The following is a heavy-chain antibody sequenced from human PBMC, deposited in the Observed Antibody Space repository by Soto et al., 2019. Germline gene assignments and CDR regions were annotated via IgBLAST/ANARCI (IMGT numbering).Heavy chain of an antibody. V-gene: IGHV1-18*04. CDR3: VRQYFDFWTDYPDFDD. Sequence: ASVKFSCKASGYTISKDDVSWVRQAHGQGLEWLGLISPNSGRASYSEKFQGRVTMSTDTPTTTAYLELRSLRSDDTAMYYCVRQYFDFWTDYPDFDDWGQGTLVTVSS. D-gene: IGHD3-3*01. CDR1: GYTISKDD. J-gene: IGHJ4*02. CDR2: ISPNSGRA.